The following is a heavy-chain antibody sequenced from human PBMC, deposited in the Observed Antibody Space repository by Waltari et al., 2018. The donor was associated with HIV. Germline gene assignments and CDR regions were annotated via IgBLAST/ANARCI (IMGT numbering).Heavy chain of an antibody. D-gene: IGHD2-2*01. CDR3: AQEKGSVVVPAEFDP. Sequence: QVQLVQSGADVKKPGSSVKVSCKASGGTFSPYAVRWVRQAPGQGLEWMGGIIPLFGTANYAQKFQDRVTITADDSTTTVYMELSSLRSDDTAVYYCAQEKGSVVVPAEFDPWGQGTLVTVSS. J-gene: IGHJ5*02. CDR1: GGTFSPYA. CDR2: IIPLFGTA. V-gene: IGHV1-69*01.